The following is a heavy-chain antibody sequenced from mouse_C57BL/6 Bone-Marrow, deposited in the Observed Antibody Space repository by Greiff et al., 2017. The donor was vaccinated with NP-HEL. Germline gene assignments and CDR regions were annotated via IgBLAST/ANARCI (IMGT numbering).Heavy chain of an antibody. J-gene: IGHJ2*01. CDR3: ARRGLYDGYYDY. CDR1: GYTFTSYW. D-gene: IGHD2-3*01. CDR2: IHPNSGST. V-gene: IGHV1-64*01. Sequence: VQLQQPGAELVKPGASVKLSCKASGYTFTSYWMHWVTQRPGPGLEWIGMIHPNSGSTNYNEKFKSKATLTVDKSSSTAYMQLSSLTSEDSAVYYCARRGLYDGYYDYWGQGTTLTVSS.